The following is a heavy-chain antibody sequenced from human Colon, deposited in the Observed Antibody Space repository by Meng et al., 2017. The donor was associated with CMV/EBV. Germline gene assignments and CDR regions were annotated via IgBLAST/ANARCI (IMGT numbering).Heavy chain of an antibody. CDR3: ARDGVVVLGATRD. D-gene: IGHD2-15*01. CDR1: GFTFSKYW. Sequence: GESLKISCATSGFTFSKYWMSWVRQAPGKGLEWVANIKQDGSEKYYVDSVKGRFTISRDNAKNSVSLQMNSLRAEDTAIYYCARDGVVVLGATRDWGQGTLVTVSS. CDR2: IKQDGSEK. J-gene: IGHJ4*02. V-gene: IGHV3-7*03.